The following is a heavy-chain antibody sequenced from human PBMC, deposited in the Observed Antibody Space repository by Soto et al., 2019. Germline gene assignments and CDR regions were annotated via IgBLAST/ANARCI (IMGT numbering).Heavy chain of an antibody. D-gene: IGHD2-2*01. Sequence: PGESLKISCKGSGYSFTSYWIGWVRQMPGKGLEWMRIIYPGDSDTRYSPSFQGQVTISADKSISTAYLQWSSLKASDTAMYYCARHLGYCSSTSCYFPEDGWFDPWGQGTLVTVSS. J-gene: IGHJ5*02. CDR1: GYSFTSYW. CDR3: ARHLGYCSSTSCYFPEDGWFDP. V-gene: IGHV5-51*01. CDR2: IYPGDSDT.